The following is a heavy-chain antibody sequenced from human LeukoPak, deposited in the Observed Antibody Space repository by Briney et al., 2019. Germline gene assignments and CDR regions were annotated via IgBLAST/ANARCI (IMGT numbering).Heavy chain of an antibody. CDR2: ISSSSSYI. Sequence: TGRSLRLACAASGFTFSSYSMNWVRQAPGEWLEWVSSISSSSSYIYYADSVKGRFTISRDNAKNSLYLQMNSLRAEDTAVYYCARDIDSSGYYENWGQGTLVTVSS. CDR1: GFTFSSYS. J-gene: IGHJ1*01. V-gene: IGHV3-21*01. D-gene: IGHD3-22*01. CDR3: ARDIDSSGYYEN.